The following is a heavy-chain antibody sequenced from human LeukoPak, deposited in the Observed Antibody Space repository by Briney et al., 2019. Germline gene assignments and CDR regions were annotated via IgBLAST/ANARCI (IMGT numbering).Heavy chain of an antibody. Sequence: PSETLSLTCAVSGYSISSGYYWDWIRQPPGKGLEWIGSIYHSGSTYYNPSLKSRVTISVDTSKNQFSLKLSSVTAADTAVYYCARRGYYDFWSGYPQPFDYWGQGTLVTVSP. D-gene: IGHD3-3*01. CDR3: ARRGYYDFWSGYPQPFDY. V-gene: IGHV4-38-2*01. J-gene: IGHJ4*02. CDR1: GYSISSGYY. CDR2: IYHSGST.